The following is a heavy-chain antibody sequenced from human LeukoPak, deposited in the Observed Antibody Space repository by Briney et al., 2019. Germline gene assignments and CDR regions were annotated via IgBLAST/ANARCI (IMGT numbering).Heavy chain of an antibody. CDR1: GGSFSGYY. D-gene: IGHD2-15*01. Sequence: QPSETLSLTCAVYGGSFSGYYWTWLRQPPGKGLEWIGEINHSRSTNYNPSLKSRVTISVDTSKNQFSLKLRSVTAADTAVYYCARGRGYCSDGSCYSPGVYFDYWGQGTLVTVSS. V-gene: IGHV4-34*01. CDR3: ARGRGYCSDGSCYSPGVYFDY. CDR2: INHSRST. J-gene: IGHJ4*02.